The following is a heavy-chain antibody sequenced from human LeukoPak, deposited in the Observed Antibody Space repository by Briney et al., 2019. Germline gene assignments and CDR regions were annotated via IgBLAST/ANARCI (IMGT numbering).Heavy chain of an antibody. V-gene: IGHV1-2*02. D-gene: IGHD3-3*01. Sequence: ASVTVSCKASGYTFTGYYMQWVRQAPGQGLEWMGWINPNSGGTNYAQMFQGRVTMTRDTSISTAYMELSRLRSDDTAVYYCARVVAEWLLPQVLAPLHYWGQGTLVTVSS. CDR1: GYTFTGYY. CDR2: INPNSGGT. J-gene: IGHJ4*02. CDR3: ARVVAEWLLPQVLAPLHY.